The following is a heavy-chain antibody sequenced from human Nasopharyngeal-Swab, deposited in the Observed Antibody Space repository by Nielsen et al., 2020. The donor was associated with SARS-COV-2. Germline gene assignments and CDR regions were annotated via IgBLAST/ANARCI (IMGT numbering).Heavy chain of an antibody. Sequence: ASVKVSCQASGYTFTSYYMHWVRQAPGQRLEWMGWINAGNGNTKYSQKFQGRVTISRDTSASTAYMELSSLRSEDTAVYYCASSSLPYLLCGRDCYSDYWGQGTLVTVSS. CDR3: ASSSLPYLLCGRDCYSDY. CDR2: INAGNGNT. V-gene: IGHV1-3*01. D-gene: IGHD2-21*02. CDR1: GYTFTSYY. J-gene: IGHJ4*02.